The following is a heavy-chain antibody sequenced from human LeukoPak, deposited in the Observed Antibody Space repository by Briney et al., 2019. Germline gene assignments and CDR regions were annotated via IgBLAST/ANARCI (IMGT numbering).Heavy chain of an antibody. CDR3: ARGGIAAAGTFDY. D-gene: IGHD6-13*01. Sequence: PGGSLRLSCAASGFTFSNYSMNWVRQAPGKGLEWVSSISSSSSYIYYADSVKGRFTISRDNAKNSLYLQMNSLRAEDTAVYYCARGGIAAAGTFDYWGQGTLVTVSS. CDR2: ISSSSSYI. CDR1: GFTFSNYS. J-gene: IGHJ4*02. V-gene: IGHV3-21*01.